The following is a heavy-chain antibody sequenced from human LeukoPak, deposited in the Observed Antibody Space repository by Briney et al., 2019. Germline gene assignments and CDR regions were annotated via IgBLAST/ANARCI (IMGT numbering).Heavy chain of an antibody. CDR2: INQDGRDK. CDR1: GFTFSNNW. D-gene: IGHD1-1*01. Sequence: GGSLRLSCEASGFTFSNNWMTWLRQAPGKGLEWVALINQDGRDKKYVDSVKGRFSVSRDNAENSVFLQMDSLRAEDTAFYYCVVTTRSRSFDYWGQGTLVTVSS. J-gene: IGHJ4*02. V-gene: IGHV3-7*01. CDR3: VVTTRSRSFDY.